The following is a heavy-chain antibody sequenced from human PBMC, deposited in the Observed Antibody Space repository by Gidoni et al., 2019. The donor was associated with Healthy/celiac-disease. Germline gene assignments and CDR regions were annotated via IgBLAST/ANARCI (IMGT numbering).Heavy chain of an antibody. J-gene: IGHJ4*02. CDR2: ISYDGSNK. CDR1: GFTFRSYG. CDR3: AKDGSPVLRYFDWCPFDY. Sequence: QVQLVESGGGVVQPGRALRLPCAASGFTFRSYGMHWVRQAPGKGLEWVAVISYDGSNKYYADSVKGRFTISRDNSKNTLYLQMNSLRAEDTAVYYCAKDGSPVLRYFDWCPFDYWGQGTLVTVSS. D-gene: IGHD3-9*01. V-gene: IGHV3-30*18.